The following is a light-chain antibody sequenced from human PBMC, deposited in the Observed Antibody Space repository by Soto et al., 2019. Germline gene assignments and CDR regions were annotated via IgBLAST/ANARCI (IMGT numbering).Light chain of an antibody. CDR1: SGHTYYT. J-gene: IGLJ2*01. Sequence: QSVLTQSPSASASLGAAVNLTCTLSSGHTYYTIAWHQQQPEKGPRYLMRLNSDGDYMKGDGIPDRFSGSSSGAERYLIISSLQSEDEADYYCQTWGSGIVVFGGGTKLTVL. CDR2: LNSDGDY. V-gene: IGLV4-69*01. CDR3: QTWGSGIVV.